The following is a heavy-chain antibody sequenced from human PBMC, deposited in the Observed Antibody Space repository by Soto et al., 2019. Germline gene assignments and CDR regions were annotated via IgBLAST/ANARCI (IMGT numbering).Heavy chain of an antibody. D-gene: IGHD3-22*01. CDR2: INAGNGNT. J-gene: IGHJ4*02. CDR3: ARDVPYYYDSSGYSVN. CDR1: GYTFTSYA. V-gene: IGHV1-3*01. Sequence: GASVKVSCKASGYTFTSYAMHWVRQAPGQRLEWMGWINAGNGNTKYSQKFQGRVTITRDTSASTAYMELSSLRSDDTAVYYCARDVPYYYDSSGYSVNWGQGTLVTV.